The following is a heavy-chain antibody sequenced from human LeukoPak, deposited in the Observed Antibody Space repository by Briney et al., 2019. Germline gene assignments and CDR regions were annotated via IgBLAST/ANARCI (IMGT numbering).Heavy chain of an antibody. V-gene: IGHV3-21*01. Sequence: PGGSLRLSCAASGFTFSIYSMNWVRQAPGKGLEWVSCISSGGTNIYYADSVRGRFTISRDNAKNSLYLQMNSLRAEDTAVYYCARVVGYCSSISNCYGDYWGQGTLVTVSS. D-gene: IGHD2-2*03. CDR3: ARVVGYCSSISNCYGDY. CDR2: ISSGGTNI. J-gene: IGHJ4*02. CDR1: GFTFSIYS.